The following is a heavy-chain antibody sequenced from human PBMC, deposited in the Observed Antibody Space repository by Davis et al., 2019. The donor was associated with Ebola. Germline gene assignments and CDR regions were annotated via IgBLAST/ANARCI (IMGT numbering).Heavy chain of an antibody. CDR1: GYTFTSYA. Sequence: SCKASGYTFTSYAMHWVRQAPGKGLEWVAFTSYDGSYKYYADSVKGRFTISRDNSKNTLYLQMNSLRGEDTAAYYCVRKGNWNYVLDYWGQGTLVTVSS. CDR2: TSYDGSYK. D-gene: IGHD1-7*01. J-gene: IGHJ4*02. V-gene: IGHV3-30*04. CDR3: VRKGNWNYVLDY.